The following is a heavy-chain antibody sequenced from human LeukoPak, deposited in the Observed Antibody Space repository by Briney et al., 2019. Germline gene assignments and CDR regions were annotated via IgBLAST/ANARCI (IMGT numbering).Heavy chain of an antibody. CDR3: ARVRIDFSSTSCYRGRFDY. J-gene: IGHJ4*02. D-gene: IGHD2-2*01. V-gene: IGHV4-30-4*08. CDR2: IIYSGSI. CDR1: GGSISSGDYY. Sequence: SETLSLTCAVSGGSISSGDYYCGWIRQPPGKGLEWAADIIYSGSIYCNPSLKSPVTISVAPSKNKCSLKLSSLTTVASAAVYHARVRIDFSSTSCYRGRFDYWVQGTLYTVSP.